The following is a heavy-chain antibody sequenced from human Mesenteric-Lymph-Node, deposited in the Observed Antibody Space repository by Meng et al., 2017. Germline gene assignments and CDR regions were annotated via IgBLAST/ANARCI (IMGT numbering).Heavy chain of an antibody. CDR1: GGTFSSYA. V-gene: IGHV1-69*06. J-gene: IGHJ4*02. Sequence: SVKVSCKASGGTFSSYAISWVRQAPGQGLEWMGGIIPIFGTANYAQKFQGRVTITADKSTSTAYMELSSLRSEDTAVYYRARVRARYSSGWYLFDYWGQGTLVTVSS. D-gene: IGHD6-19*01. CDR3: ARVRARYSSGWYLFDY. CDR2: IIPIFGTA.